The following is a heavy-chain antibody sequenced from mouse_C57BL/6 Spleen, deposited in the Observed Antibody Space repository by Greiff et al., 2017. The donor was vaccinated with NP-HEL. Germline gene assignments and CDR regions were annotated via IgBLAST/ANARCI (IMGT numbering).Heavy chain of an antibody. V-gene: IGHV1-52*01. CDR1: GYTFTSYW. CDR3: ARGNDGPFYAMDY. CDR2: IDPSDSET. Sequence: QVHVKQPGAELVRPGSSVKLSCKASGYTFTSYWMHWVKQRPIQGLEWIGNIDPSDSETHYNQKFKDKATLTVDKSSSTAYMQLSSLTSEDSAVYYCARGNDGPFYAMDYWGQGTSVTVSS. D-gene: IGHD2-3*01. J-gene: IGHJ4*01.